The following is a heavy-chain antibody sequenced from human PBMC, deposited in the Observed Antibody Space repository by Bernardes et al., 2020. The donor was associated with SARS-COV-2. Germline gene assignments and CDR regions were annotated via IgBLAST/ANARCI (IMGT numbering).Heavy chain of an antibody. CDR2: IYTSGST. J-gene: IGHJ5*02. CDR1: GGSISSGSYY. CDR3: ARDGTHSSSWRNWFDP. Sequence: SETLSLTCTVSGGSISSGSYYWSWIRQLAGKGLEWIGRIYTSGSTNYNPSLKSRVTISVDTSKNQFSLKLSSVTAADTAVYYCARDGTHSSSWRNWFDPWGQGTLVTVSS. D-gene: IGHD6-13*01. V-gene: IGHV4-61*02.